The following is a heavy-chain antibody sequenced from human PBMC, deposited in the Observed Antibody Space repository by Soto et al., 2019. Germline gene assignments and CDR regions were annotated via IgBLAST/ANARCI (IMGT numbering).Heavy chain of an antibody. CDR2: IIPIFGTA. D-gene: IGHD2-2*01. J-gene: IGHJ6*02. Sequence: QVQLVQSGAEVKKPGSSVKVSCKASGGTFSSYAISWVRQAPGHGLEWMGGIIPIFGTANYAQKFQGRVTITADESTSTAYMELSSLRSEDTAVYYCARGKYCISTSCHYYYGMDVWGQGTTVTVSS. V-gene: IGHV1-69*12. CDR3: ARGKYCISTSCHYYYGMDV. CDR1: GGTFSSYA.